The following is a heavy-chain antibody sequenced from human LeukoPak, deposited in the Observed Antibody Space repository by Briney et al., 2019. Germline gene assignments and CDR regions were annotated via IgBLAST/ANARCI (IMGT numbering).Heavy chain of an antibody. Sequence: GGSLRLSCVASGFTFSSYWMSWVRQAPGKGLEWVANIKNDGSEKYYVDSVKGRVTISRDNAKYSLYLQLNSLRVEDTAAYYCARINGGIFSWDYWGQGTLVTVSS. CDR1: GFTFSSYW. J-gene: IGHJ4*02. V-gene: IGHV3-7*01. D-gene: IGHD4-23*01. CDR2: IKNDGSEK. CDR3: ARINGGIFSWDY.